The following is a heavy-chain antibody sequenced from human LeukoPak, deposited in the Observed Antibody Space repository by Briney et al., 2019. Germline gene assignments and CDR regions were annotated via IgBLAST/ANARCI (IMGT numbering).Heavy chain of an antibody. D-gene: IGHD3-10*01. CDR1: GYSFTSYW. J-gene: IGHJ4*02. Sequence: GESLKISCKGSGYSFTSYWIGWVRQMPGKGLEWMGIIYPGDSDTRYSPSFQGQVTISADKSTSTAYLQWSSLKASDTAMYYCARQSITMVRGVHYFDYWGQGTLVTVSS. CDR2: IYPGDSDT. V-gene: IGHV5-51*01. CDR3: ARQSITMVRGVHYFDY.